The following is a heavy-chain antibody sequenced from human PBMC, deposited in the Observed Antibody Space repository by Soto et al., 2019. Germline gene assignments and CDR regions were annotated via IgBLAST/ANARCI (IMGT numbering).Heavy chain of an antibody. J-gene: IGHJ6*02. CDR1: GGVVSSINW. D-gene: IGHD5-18*01. V-gene: IGHV4-4*02. Sequence: QVQLQESGPGLVKPSGTLSLTCDVSGGVVSSINWWSWVRQPPGKTLEWIGEVFHSGTTNYNPSLKSRFTMSVDKSKSQLSLKLSSVTAADTAVYYCARGGGTYSTSYGMDVWGQGSTVIVSS. CDR2: VFHSGTT. CDR3: ARGGGTYSTSYGMDV.